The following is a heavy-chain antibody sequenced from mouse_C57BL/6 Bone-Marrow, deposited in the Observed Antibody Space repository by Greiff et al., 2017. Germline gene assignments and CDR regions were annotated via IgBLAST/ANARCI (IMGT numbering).Heavy chain of an antibody. CDR1: GFTFSSYG. CDR2: ISSGGSYT. D-gene: IGHD1-1*01. J-gene: IGHJ3*01. Sequence: EVHLVESGGDLVKPGGSLKLSCAASGFTFSSYGMSWVRQTPDKRLEWVATISSGGSYTYYPDSVKGRFTISRDNATNTLYLQMSSLKSEDTAMYYCARRNYYCSRGFAYWGQGTMVTVSA. CDR3: ARRNYYCSRGFAY. V-gene: IGHV5-6*01.